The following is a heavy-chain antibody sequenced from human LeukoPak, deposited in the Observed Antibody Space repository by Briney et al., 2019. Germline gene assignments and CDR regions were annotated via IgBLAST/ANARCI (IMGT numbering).Heavy chain of an antibody. D-gene: IGHD3-3*01. V-gene: IGHV3-21*01. CDR1: GFTFSSYS. Sequence: GGSLRLSCAASGFTFSSYSMNWVRQAPGKGLEWVSSISSSSSYIYYADSVKGRFTISRDSAKNSLYLQMNSLRAEDTAVYYCARDLYDFWSGYQPFDYWGQGTLVTVSS. J-gene: IGHJ4*02. CDR3: ARDLYDFWSGYQPFDY. CDR2: ISSSSSYI.